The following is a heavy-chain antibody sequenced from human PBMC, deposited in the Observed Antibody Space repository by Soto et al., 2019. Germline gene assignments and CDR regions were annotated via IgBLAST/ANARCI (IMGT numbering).Heavy chain of an antibody. Sequence: SETLSLTCNVSGGSISPYYWSWIRQPPGKGLEWIGYIYYSGSTNYNPSLKSRVTISVDTSKNQFSLKLSSVTAADTAVYYCARPIYNSGSPFDYWGQGTLVTVSS. CDR1: GGSISPYY. V-gene: IGHV4-59*01. J-gene: IGHJ4*02. CDR2: IYYSGST. D-gene: IGHD1-20*01. CDR3: ARPIYNSGSPFDY.